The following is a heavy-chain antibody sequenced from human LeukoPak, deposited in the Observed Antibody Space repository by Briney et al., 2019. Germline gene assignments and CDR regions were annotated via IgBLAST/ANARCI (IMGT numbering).Heavy chain of an antibody. CDR1: GGSFSGYY. V-gene: IGHV4-34*01. D-gene: IGHD6-13*01. J-gene: IGHJ4*02. CDR2: INHSGST. Sequence: SETLSLTCAVYGGSFSGYYWSWIRQPPGKGLEWIGEINHSGSTNYNPSLKSRVTISVDTSKNQFSLKLSSVTAADTAVYYCARGSAAGRGFDYWGQGTLVTVSS. CDR3: ARGSAAGRGFDY.